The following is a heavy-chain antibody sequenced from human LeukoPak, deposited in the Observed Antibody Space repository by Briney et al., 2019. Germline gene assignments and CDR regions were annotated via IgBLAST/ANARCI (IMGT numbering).Heavy chain of an antibody. CDR3: AKLLELQTGTFDI. V-gene: IGHV3-23*01. J-gene: IGHJ3*02. D-gene: IGHD3-3*01. CDR2: ISASGGTT. CDR1: GFTFSSYA. Sequence: RPGGSLRLSCAASGFTFSSYAMNWVRQAPGKGLEWVSGISASGGTTYYADSVKGRFTISRDNSKNTLYFQMNSLRAEDTAVYFCAKLLELQTGTFDIWGQGTMVTVSS.